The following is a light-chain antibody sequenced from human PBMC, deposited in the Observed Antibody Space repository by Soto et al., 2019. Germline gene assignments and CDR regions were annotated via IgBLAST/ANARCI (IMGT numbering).Light chain of an antibody. Sequence: SARTEAPRATGTPWLSATISCTVSSSNIGSNSVNWLHQLPGTAPRLVIYSNNQRPSGVPDRFSGSKSGASASLANSGLQSEDEADYYCAAWDDSLNGYVFGTGTKVTVL. CDR2: SNN. V-gene: IGLV1-44*01. CDR1: SSNIGSNS. CDR3: AAWDDSLNGYV. J-gene: IGLJ1*01.